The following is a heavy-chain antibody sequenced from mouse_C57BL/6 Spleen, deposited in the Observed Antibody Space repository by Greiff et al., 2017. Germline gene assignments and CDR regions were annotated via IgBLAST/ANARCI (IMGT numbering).Heavy chain of an antibody. CDR1: GFTFSDYG. CDR3: ARGGIYYDYDGNYYAMHY. D-gene: IGHD2-4*01. J-gene: IGHJ4*01. V-gene: IGHV5-17*01. CDR2: ISSGSSTI. Sequence: EVQLVESGGCLVKPGGSLKLSCAASGFTFSDYGMHWVRQAPEKGLEWVAYISSGSSTIYYADTVKGRFTISRDNAKNTLFLQMTSLRSEDTAMYYCARGGIYYDYDGNYYAMHYRGQGTSDTV.